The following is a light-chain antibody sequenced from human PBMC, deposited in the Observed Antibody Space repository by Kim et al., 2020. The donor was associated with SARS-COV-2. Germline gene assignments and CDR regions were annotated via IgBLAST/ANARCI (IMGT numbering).Light chain of an antibody. CDR1: QGISSS. V-gene: IGKV1-9*01. CDR2: AAS. CDR3: QQLNSYPLS. Sequence: ASIGARVTIPCRASQGISSSLAWYQQRLGKVPKLLIYAASTLQNEVPSRFSGSGSGSDFTLTISSLQPEDFATYYCQQLNSYPLSFGGGTKVDIK. J-gene: IGKJ4*01.